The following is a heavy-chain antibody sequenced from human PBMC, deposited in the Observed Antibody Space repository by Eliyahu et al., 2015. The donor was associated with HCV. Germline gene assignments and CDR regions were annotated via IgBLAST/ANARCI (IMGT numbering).Heavy chain of an antibody. Sequence: QVQLQESGPGLVKPSQTLSLTCTVSGDAISSRSQSEYWTWIRQPAGKALEWIGLIYTSGSTNYNPSLKSRVTISLDTSKNQFSLRLSSVTAADTAVYYCARDFWPWGQGTLVTVSS. J-gene: IGHJ5*02. CDR1: GDAISSRSQSEY. CDR2: IYTSGST. D-gene: IGHD2/OR15-2a*01. CDR3: ARDFWP. V-gene: IGHV4-61*02.